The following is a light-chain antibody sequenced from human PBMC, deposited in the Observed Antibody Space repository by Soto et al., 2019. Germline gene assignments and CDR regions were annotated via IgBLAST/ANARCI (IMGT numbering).Light chain of an antibody. J-gene: IGKJ1*01. V-gene: IGKV3D-15*01. CDR1: QSIKSSS. CDR3: RQYDKYPRT. CDR2: GAS. Sequence: VMTQSPATLSVSPGARATLSCRASQSIKSSSLAWYQQRPGQAPRLLIYGASSRATGIPDKFSGSGSGTEFTLTISNLQSEDFAVYHCRQYDKYPRTFGQGTKVDIK.